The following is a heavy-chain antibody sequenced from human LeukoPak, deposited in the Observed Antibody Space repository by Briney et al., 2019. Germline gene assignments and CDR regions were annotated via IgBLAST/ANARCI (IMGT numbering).Heavy chain of an antibody. Sequence: PSQTLSLTCTVSGGSISSSSYYWGWIRQPPGKGLEWIGSIYYSGSTYYNPSLKSRVTISVDTSKNQFSLKLSSVTAADTAVYYCARDRAGYCSGGSCYFPNWFDPWGQGTLVTVSS. CDR2: IYYSGST. CDR3: ARDRAGYCSGGSCYFPNWFDP. CDR1: GGSISSSSYY. D-gene: IGHD2-15*01. J-gene: IGHJ5*02. V-gene: IGHV4-39*07.